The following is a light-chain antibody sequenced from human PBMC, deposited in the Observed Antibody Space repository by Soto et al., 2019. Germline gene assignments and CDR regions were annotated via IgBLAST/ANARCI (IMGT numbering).Light chain of an antibody. CDR1: SSDVGGYDY. CDR2: EVT. V-gene: IGLV2-8*01. CDR3: SSFVAGNNYWV. J-gene: IGLJ3*02. Sequence: QSALTQPRSVSGSPGQSVTISCTGTSSDVGGYDYVSWFQQHPGKAPKLIIYEVTKRPSGVPDRFSASKSGNTASLTVSGLQAEDEADYYCSSFVAGNNYWVFGGGTQLTVL.